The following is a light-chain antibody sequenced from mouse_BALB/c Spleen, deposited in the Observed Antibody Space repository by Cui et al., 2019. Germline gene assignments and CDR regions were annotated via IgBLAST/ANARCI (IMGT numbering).Light chain of an antibody. CDR3: HQWSSYPWT. J-gene: IGKJ1*01. CDR1: SSVSY. Sequence: QIAHTQSPAIMSASLGEDITLTCSASSSVSYMHWYQQKSGASPKLLIYSTSTLASGVPSRFSGSGSGTFYSLTISSVEAEDAADYYCHQWSSYPWTFGGGTKLEIK. CDR2: STS. V-gene: IGKV4-80*01.